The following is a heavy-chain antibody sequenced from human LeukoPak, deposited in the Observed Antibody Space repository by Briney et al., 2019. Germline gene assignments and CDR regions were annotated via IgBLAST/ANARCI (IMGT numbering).Heavy chain of an antibody. Sequence: GGSLRLSCVASRFTFSNYCMNWVRQAPGKGLEWVSYISSSRSSISYADSVKGRFTISRDNAKNSLYLQMNSLRAEDTAVYYCAELGITMIGGVWGKGTTVTISS. D-gene: IGHD3-10*02. V-gene: IGHV3-48*04. CDR3: AELGITMIGGV. CDR1: RFTFSNYC. J-gene: IGHJ6*04. CDR2: ISSSRSSI.